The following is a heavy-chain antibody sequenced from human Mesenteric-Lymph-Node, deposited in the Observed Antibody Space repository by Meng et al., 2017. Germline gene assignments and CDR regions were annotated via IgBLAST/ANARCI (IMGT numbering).Heavy chain of an antibody. Sequence: GESLKISCAASGFMFSRYALTWVRQAPGKGLEWVSLINNSGGGTYYAESVKGRFTISRENSKNTLYLQMSSLRADDTAVYYCAKDRVVRGIMGAFDMWGQGTMVTVSS. V-gene: IGHV3-23*01. CDR2: INNSGGGT. CDR3: AKDRVVRGIMGAFDM. CDR1: GFMFSRYA. J-gene: IGHJ3*02. D-gene: IGHD3-10*01.